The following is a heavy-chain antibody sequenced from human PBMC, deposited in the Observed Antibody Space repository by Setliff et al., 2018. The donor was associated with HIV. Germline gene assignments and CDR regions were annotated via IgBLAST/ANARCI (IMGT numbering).Heavy chain of an antibody. V-gene: IGHV3-23*01. CDR2: VSPGGDTT. CDR3: VRTGLGLREVLSPGV. J-gene: IGHJ6*04. D-gene: IGHD3-10*01. Sequence: HPGGSLRLSCAASGFAFSTFDMNWVRQSPEKGLEWVSAVSPGGDTTYYPDSVKGRFTVSRDNARTSVYLEMNDLRVEDTAVYYCVRTGLGLREVLSPGVWGTGTTVTVSS. CDR1: GFAFSTFD.